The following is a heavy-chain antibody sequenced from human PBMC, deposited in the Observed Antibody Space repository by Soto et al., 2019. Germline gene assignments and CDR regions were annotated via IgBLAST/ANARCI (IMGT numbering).Heavy chain of an antibody. V-gene: IGHV3-30*18. D-gene: IGHD2-2*01. CDR2: ISYEEINNK. J-gene: IGHJ6*02. CDR1: GFSFRNYG. Sequence: QVQLVQSGGGVVQPGRSLRLSCVASGFSFRNYGMHWVRQAPGKGLEWVAVISYEEINNKNYADAVKGRFNIARDKSENTLYLQMDSLRAEDTAVYYCAKGYCSGPSCYRGYGMDVWGQGTTVTVSS. CDR3: AKGYCSGPSCYRGYGMDV.